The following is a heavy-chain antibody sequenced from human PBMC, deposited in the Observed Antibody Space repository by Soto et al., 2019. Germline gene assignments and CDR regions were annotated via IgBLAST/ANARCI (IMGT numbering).Heavy chain of an antibody. V-gene: IGHV5-51*01. Sequence: EVQLVQSGAEVKKPGESLKISCKGSGYDFSAYYIGWVRQMPGKGLEWLGLIHPRDSDTRYSPSFQGPVTISVDQSINTAYLQWSRLKASDTATYYCARGGRYSSYCCASDVWGQGTKVTVSA. CDR2: IHPRDSDT. CDR3: ARGGRYSSYCCASDV. J-gene: IGHJ3*01. CDR1: GYDFSAYY. D-gene: IGHD6-6*01.